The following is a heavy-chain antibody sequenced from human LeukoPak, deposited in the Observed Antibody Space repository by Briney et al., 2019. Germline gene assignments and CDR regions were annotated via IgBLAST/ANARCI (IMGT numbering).Heavy chain of an antibody. D-gene: IGHD5-18*01. Sequence: ASVKVSCKTSGYSFTGYYIHWVRQAPGQGLVWMGRINPNSGGPNYGQKFQGTVTMTRGTSISTAYLELSNLRSDDTAAYYCVRGYSYGFYFDYWGQGSLVTVSS. CDR1: GYSFTGYY. CDR3: VRGYSYGFYFDY. CDR2: INPNSGGP. V-gene: IGHV1-2*06. J-gene: IGHJ4*02.